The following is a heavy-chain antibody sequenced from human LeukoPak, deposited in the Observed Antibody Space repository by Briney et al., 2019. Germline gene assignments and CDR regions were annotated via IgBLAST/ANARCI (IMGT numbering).Heavy chain of an antibody. J-gene: IGHJ5*02. Sequence: SGGSLRLSCAVSGFTFSSYEMNWVRQAPGKGLEWVSYISSSGSNIYYADSVEGGFTISRDNAKNSLYLQMNSLRAEDTAGYYCMTYYYGSGSGGAWFDPWGQRTLVTVSS. CDR1: GFTFSSYE. CDR3: MTYYYGSGSGGAWFDP. D-gene: IGHD3-10*01. CDR2: ISSSGSNI. V-gene: IGHV3-48*03.